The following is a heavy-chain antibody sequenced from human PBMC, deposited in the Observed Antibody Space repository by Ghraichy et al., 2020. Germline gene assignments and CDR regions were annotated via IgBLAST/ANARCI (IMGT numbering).Heavy chain of an antibody. D-gene: IGHD3-10*01. J-gene: IGHJ6*02. CDR1: GFTFNTYW. V-gene: IGHV3-7*03. Sequence: GESLNISCAASGFTFNTYWMTWVRQAPGKGLEWVANIKQDGSETYYVDSVKGRFSISRDNAKNSLYLQMNSLRAEDTAVYYCARGGRLVRGGRTETRYYGMDVWGQGTTVTVSS. CDR3: ARGGRLVRGGRTETRYYGMDV. CDR2: IKQDGSET.